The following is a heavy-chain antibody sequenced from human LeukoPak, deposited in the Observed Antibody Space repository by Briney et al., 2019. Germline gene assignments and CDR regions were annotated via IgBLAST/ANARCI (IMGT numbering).Heavy chain of an antibody. V-gene: IGHV1-69*05. CDR3: ARGDGYGYNWFDS. D-gene: IGHD5-24*01. J-gene: IGHJ5*01. CDR2: IIPIFDTA. Sequence: SVKVSCKAFGGTFSSYAITWVRQAPGQGLEWMGRIIPIFDTANYAQNFQGRVTITTDESTRTAYMERSSLRSEDTAVYYCARGDGYGYNWFDSWGQGTLVTVSS. CDR1: GGTFSSYA.